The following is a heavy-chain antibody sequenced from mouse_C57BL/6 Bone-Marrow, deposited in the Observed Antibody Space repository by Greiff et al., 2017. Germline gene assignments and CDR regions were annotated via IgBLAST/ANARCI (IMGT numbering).Heavy chain of an antibody. CDR1: GYTFTSYW. Sequence: VQLQQPGAELVRPGTSVKLSCKASGYTFTSYWMHWVKQRPGQGLEWIGVIDPSDSYTNYNQKFKGKATLTVDTSSSTAYMQLSSQTSEDAAVYYCAREGQLRLREEFDYWGQGTTLTVSS. CDR3: AREGQLRLREEFDY. CDR2: IDPSDSYT. J-gene: IGHJ2*01. V-gene: IGHV1-59*01. D-gene: IGHD3-2*02.